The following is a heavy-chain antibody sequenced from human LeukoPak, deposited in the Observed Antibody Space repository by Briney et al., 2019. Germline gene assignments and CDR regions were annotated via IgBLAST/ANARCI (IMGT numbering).Heavy chain of an antibody. Sequence: PSETLSLTCTVSGGSISSGGYYWSWIRQPPGKGLEWIGYIYHSGSTYYNPSLKSRVTISVDRSKNQFSLKLSSVTAADTAVYYCATWLGEPHDYWGQGTLVTVSS. CDR2: IYHSGST. D-gene: IGHD3-10*01. J-gene: IGHJ4*02. V-gene: IGHV4-30-2*02. CDR1: GGSISSGGYY. CDR3: ATWLGEPHDY.